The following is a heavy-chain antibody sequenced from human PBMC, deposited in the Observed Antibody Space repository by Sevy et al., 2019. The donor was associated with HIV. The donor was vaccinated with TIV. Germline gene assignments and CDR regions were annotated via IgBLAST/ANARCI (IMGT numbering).Heavy chain of an antibody. CDR1: GFTFSNAW. CDR3: TTDPPSIVGAQEGTFDY. V-gene: IGHV3-15*01. J-gene: IGHJ4*02. CDR2: IKSKTDGGTT. D-gene: IGHD1-26*01. Sequence: GGSLRLSCAASGFTFSNAWMSWVRQAPGKGLEWVGRIKSKTDGGTTDYAAPVKGRFTISRDDSKNTLYLQMNSLKTEDTAVYYCTTDPPSIVGAQEGTFDYRGQGTLVTVSS.